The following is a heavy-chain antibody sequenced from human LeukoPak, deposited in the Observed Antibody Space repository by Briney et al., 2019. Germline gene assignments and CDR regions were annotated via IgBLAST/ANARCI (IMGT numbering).Heavy chain of an antibody. D-gene: IGHD2-2*01. Sequence: GGSLRLSCAASGFTFSSYAMSWVRQAPGKGLEWVSAISGSGGSTYYADSVKGRFTVSRDNSKNTLYLQMNSLRAEDTAVYYCAKSFCSSTSCPFGYWGQGTLVTVSS. CDR2: ISGSGGST. CDR3: AKSFCSSTSCPFGY. J-gene: IGHJ4*02. CDR1: GFTFSSYA. V-gene: IGHV3-23*01.